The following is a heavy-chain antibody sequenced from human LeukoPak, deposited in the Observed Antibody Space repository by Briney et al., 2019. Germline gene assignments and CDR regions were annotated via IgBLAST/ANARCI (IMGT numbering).Heavy chain of an antibody. J-gene: IGHJ5*02. CDR1: GGFISRYY. CDR2: IYTSGST. CDR3: SRDRVNFGVSVWFDP. D-gene: IGHD3-3*01. Sequence: PSETLSLTCLLSGGFISRYYWSWVRQPAGKGLEWIGRIYTSGSTNYHPSLKTRVTRPLDTSKNQFSLKLGSVTAADPPVYNVSRDRVNFGVSVWFDPWGEGTLVTVSS. V-gene: IGHV4-4*07.